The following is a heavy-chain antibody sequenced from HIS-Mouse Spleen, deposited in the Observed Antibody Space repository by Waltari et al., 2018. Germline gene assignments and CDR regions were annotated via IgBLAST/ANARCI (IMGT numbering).Heavy chain of an antibody. D-gene: IGHD6-13*01. CDR3: AREIPYSSSWYDWYFAL. CDR1: GGSISSSSYY. V-gene: IGHV4-39*07. CDR2: IYYSGST. Sequence: QLQLQESAPGLVKPSETLSLTCTVSGGSISSSSYYWGWIRQPPGKGLEWIGSIYYSGSTYHNPSLKRRVTISVDWSKNQFTLKLSSVTAADSAVYYCAREIPYSSSWYDWYFALWGRGTRVTVSS. J-gene: IGHJ2*01.